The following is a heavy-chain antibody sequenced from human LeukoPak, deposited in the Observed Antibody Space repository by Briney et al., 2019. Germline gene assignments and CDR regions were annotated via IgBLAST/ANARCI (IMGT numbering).Heavy chain of an antibody. Sequence: GGSLRLSCSASGFIFSSYGMHWVRQAPGKGLEYVSAISSDGGSTYYADSVKGRFTISRDNSKNTLYLQVRSLRAEDTAVYYCVPLYHGGVAYWGQGTLVTVSS. D-gene: IGHD3-16*02. V-gene: IGHV3-64D*06. J-gene: IGHJ4*02. CDR1: GFIFSSYG. CDR3: VPLYHGGVAY. CDR2: ISSDGGST.